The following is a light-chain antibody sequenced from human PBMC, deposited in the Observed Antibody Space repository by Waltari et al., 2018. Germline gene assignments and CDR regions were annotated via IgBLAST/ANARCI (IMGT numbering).Light chain of an antibody. V-gene: IGKV3-20*01. CDR2: GAS. J-gene: IGKJ2*01. Sequence: RATLSVSGIVFAVFHREPGQAPRLLIYGASSMATCIPDRFSGTGSGTDFTLTISRLEPEDFAVYYCQQYGSSPHTFGQGTKVEIK. CDR1: LSVSGIV. CDR3: QQYGSSPHT.